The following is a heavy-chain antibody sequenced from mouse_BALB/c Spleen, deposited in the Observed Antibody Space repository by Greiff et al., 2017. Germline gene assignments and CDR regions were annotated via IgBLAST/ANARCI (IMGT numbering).Heavy chain of an antibody. Sequence: VQLQQSGAELVRPGASVTLSCKASGYTFTDYEMHWVKQTPVHGLEWIGAIDPETGGTAYNQKFKGKATLTADKSSSTAYMELRSLTSEDSAVYYCTREWYGHAWGQGTLVTVSA. CDR1: GYTFTDYE. CDR2: IDPETGGT. D-gene: IGHD2-1*01. V-gene: IGHV1-15*01. CDR3: TREWYGHA. J-gene: IGHJ3*01.